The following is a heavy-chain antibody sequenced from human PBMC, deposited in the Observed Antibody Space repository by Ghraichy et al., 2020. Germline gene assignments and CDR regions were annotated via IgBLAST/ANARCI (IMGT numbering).Heavy chain of an antibody. CDR3: ARAGFANWFDP. Sequence: GGSLRLSCAASGFTFSSYSMNWVRQAPGKGLEWVSSISSSSSYIYYADSLKGRFTISRDNAKNSLYLQMNSLRAEDTAVYYCARAGFANWFDPWGQGTLVPVSP. D-gene: IGHD3-3*01. CDR1: GFTFSSYS. J-gene: IGHJ5*02. V-gene: IGHV3-21*01. CDR2: ISSSSSYI.